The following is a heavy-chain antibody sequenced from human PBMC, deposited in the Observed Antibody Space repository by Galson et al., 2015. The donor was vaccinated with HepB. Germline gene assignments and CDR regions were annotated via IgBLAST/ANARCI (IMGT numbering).Heavy chain of an antibody. D-gene: IGHD6-19*01. CDR2: IYYTGST. V-gene: IGHV4-59*01. J-gene: IGHJ4*02. CDR3: ARGGGGAAGRRTIDY. Sequence: ETLSLTCTVSGGSISSYYWSWIRQPPGKGLEWIGYIYYTGSTNYNPSLKSRVTISVDTSKNQFSLKLSSVTAADTAVYYCARGGGGAAGRRTIDYWGQGTLVTVSS. CDR1: GGSISSYY.